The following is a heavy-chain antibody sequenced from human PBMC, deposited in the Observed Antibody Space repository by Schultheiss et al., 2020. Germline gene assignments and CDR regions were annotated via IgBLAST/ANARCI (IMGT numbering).Heavy chain of an antibody. D-gene: IGHD6-19*01. J-gene: IGHJ4*02. V-gene: IGHV3-23*01. CDR3: AGRKGIAVAGFDY. CDR2: ISGSGGST. Sequence: ETLSLTCTVSGGSISSSSYYWGWIRQPPGKGLEWVSAISGSGGSTYYADSVKGRFTISRDNSKNTLYLQMNSLRAEDTAVYYCAGRKGIAVAGFDYWGQGTLVTVSS. CDR1: GGSISSSSYY.